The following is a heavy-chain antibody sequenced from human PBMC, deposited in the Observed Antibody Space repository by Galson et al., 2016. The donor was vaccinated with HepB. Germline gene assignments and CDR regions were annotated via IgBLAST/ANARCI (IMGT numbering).Heavy chain of an antibody. V-gene: IGHV3-7*05. J-gene: IGHJ4*02. CDR3: ARDSRGYRSSWYYFDS. CDR2: IKQDGSEK. Sequence: SLRLSCAASRFTFTDYWMSWVRQAPGKGLEWVANIKQDGSEKYYVDSVKGRFTISRDNAKNSLYLQTNSLSAEDTAVYYCARDSRGYRSSWYYFDSWGQGTLVTVSS. D-gene: IGHD6-13*01. CDR1: RFTFTDYW.